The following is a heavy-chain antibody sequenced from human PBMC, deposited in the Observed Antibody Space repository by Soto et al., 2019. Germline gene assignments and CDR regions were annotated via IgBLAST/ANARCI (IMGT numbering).Heavy chain of an antibody. CDR2: INPNSGGT. D-gene: IGHD3-16*02. Sequence: GASVKVSCKASGYTFTGYYMHWVRQAPGQGLEWMGWINPNSGGTNYAQKFQGWVTMTRDTSISTAYMELSRLRSDDTAVYYCARQRGVIPAAYDFDYWGQGTLVTVSS. J-gene: IGHJ4*02. CDR1: GYTFTGYY. V-gene: IGHV1-2*04. CDR3: ARQRGVIPAAYDFDY.